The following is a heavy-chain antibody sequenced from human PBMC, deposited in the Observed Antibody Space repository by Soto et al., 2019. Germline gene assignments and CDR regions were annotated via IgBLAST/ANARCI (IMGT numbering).Heavy chain of an antibody. CDR3: ANTGGLPPFDY. CDR2: ISVSGGST. J-gene: IGHJ4*02. D-gene: IGHD3-16*01. CDR1: GFTFSSYA. Sequence: GGSLRLSCAASGFTFSSYAISWVRQAPGKGLEWVSAISVSGGSTYYADSVKGRFTISRDNSKNTLYLQMNSLRAEDTAVYYCANTGGLPPFDYWGQGTLVTSPQ. V-gene: IGHV3-23*01.